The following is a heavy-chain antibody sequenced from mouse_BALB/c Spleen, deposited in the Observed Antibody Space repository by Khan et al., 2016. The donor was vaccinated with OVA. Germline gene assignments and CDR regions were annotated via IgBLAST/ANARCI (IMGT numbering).Heavy chain of an antibody. CDR1: GYTFTNYG. J-gene: IGHJ3*01. V-gene: IGHV9-3*02. Sequence: QIQLVQSGPELKKPGDTVKISCKASGYTFTNYGINWVKQAPGKGLKWMGWINTNTGEPTYAEEFKGRFAFSLETSASTAYLQLNNLKNEDTATYFCARGNYYGSNSWFAYWGQGTLVTVSA. CDR3: ARGNYYGSNSWFAY. D-gene: IGHD1-1*01. CDR2: INTNTGEP.